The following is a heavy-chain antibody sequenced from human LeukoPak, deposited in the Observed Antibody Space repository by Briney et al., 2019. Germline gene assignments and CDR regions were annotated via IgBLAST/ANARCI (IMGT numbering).Heavy chain of an antibody. CDR3: ARGVNSGYFDY. CDR2: IYHSGST. D-gene: IGHD1-26*01. CDR1: GYSISSGYY. J-gene: IGHJ4*02. Sequence: SETLSLTCTVAGYSISSGYYWGWIRQPPGKGREGIGSIYHSGSTYYNPSLKSRVTISVATSKNQFSLKLSSVPAAATAVYYCARGVNSGYFDYCGPGTLVTVSS. V-gene: IGHV4-38-2*02.